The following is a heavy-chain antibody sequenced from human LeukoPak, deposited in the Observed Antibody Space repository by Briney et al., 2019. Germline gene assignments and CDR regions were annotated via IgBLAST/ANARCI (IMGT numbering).Heavy chain of an antibody. J-gene: IGHJ4*02. V-gene: IGHV1-69*05. CDR2: IIPIFGTA. CDR3: ARDVSHLGVVI. D-gene: IGHD3-3*01. CDR1: GGTFSSYA. Sequence: SVKVSCRASGGTFSSYAISWVRQAPGQGLEWMGGIIPIFGTANYAQKSQGRVTITTDESTSTAYMELSSLRSEDTAVYYCARDVSHLGVVIWGQGTLVTVSS.